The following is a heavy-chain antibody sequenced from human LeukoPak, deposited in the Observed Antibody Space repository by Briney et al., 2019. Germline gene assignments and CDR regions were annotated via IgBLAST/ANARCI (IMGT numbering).Heavy chain of an antibody. CDR2: INPNSGGT. V-gene: IGHV1-2*02. Sequence: ASVKVSCKASGYTFTGYYMHWVRQAPGQGLEWMGWINPNSGGTNYAQKFQGRVTMTRDTSISTAYMELSSLRSEDTAVYYCARSELATYFDYWGQGTLVTVSS. CDR1: GYTFTGYY. D-gene: IGHD6-13*01. J-gene: IGHJ4*02. CDR3: ARSELATYFDY.